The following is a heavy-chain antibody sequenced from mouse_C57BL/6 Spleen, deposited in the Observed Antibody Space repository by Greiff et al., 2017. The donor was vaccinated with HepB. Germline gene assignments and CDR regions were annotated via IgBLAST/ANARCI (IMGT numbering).Heavy chain of an antibody. V-gene: IGHV1-82*01. J-gene: IGHJ3*01. Sequence: QVQLQQSGPELVKPGASVKISCKASGYAFSSSWMNWVKQRPGKGLEWIGRIYPGDGDTNYNGKFKGKATLTADKSSSTAYMQLSSLTSEDSAVYFCARPIYYDYATFAYWGQGTLVTVSA. CDR1: GYAFSSSW. CDR2: IYPGDGDT. D-gene: IGHD2-4*01. CDR3: ARPIYYDYATFAY.